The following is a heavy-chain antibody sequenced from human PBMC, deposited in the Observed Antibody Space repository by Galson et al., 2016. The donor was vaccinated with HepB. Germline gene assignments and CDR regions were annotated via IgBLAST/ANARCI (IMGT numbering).Heavy chain of an antibody. CDR3: AKDPPYSHTYNGVSV. V-gene: IGHV3-23*01. CDR1: GFTFDYYA. CDR2: ISGSGGST. J-gene: IGHJ6*02. Sequence: QRLSCAASGFTFDYYAMSWVRQAPGKGLDWVSSISGSGGSTYYADSVNGRFTVSRDNSKNTVFLHMNSLRAEDTAVYYCAKDPPYSHTYNGVSVWGQGTTVTVSS. D-gene: IGHD1-26*01.